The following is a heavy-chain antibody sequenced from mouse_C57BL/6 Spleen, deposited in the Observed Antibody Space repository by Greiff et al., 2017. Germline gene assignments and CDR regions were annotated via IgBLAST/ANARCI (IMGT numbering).Heavy chain of an antibody. Sequence: EVKLVESGPELVKPGASVKMSCKASGYTFTDYNMHWVKQSHGKSLEWIGYINPNNGGTSYNQKFKGKATLTVNKSSSTAYMELRSLTSEDSAVYYCARLESNYVFFAYWGQGTLVTVSA. CDR1: GYTFTDYN. V-gene: IGHV1-22*01. D-gene: IGHD2-5*01. CDR2: INPNNGGT. CDR3: ARLESNYVFFAY. J-gene: IGHJ3*01.